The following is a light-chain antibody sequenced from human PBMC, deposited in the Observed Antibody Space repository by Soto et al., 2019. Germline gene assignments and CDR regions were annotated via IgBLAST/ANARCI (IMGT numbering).Light chain of an antibody. CDR3: CSFTTSSTYV. Sequence: QSALTQPASVSGSPGQSITISCTGTSSDVGSYNRVSWYQQHPGEAPKLVIYEVSNRPSGVSNRFSGSKYGNTASLTISGLQAEDEADYYCCSFTTSSTYVFGSGTKVTVL. V-gene: IGLV2-14*01. CDR2: EVS. CDR1: SSDVGSYNR. J-gene: IGLJ1*01.